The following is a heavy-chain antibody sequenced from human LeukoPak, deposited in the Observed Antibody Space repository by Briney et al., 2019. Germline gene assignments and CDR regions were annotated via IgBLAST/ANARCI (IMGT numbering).Heavy chain of an antibody. J-gene: IGHJ4*02. CDR1: GFTFSDNY. Sequence: PGGSLRLPCAASGFTFSDNYLSWIRQAPGKGLEWISYISPSGSTTYYADSVKGRFTISRDNAKNSLYLQMNSLRAEDTALYHCVTYAYWGQGTLVTVSS. D-gene: IGHD1-20*01. CDR2: ISPSGSTT. V-gene: IGHV3-11*04. CDR3: VTYAY.